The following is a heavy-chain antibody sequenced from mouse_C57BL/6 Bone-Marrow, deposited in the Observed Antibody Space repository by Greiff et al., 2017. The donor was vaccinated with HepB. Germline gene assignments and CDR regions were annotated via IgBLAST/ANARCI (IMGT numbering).Heavy chain of an antibody. J-gene: IGHJ3*01. Sequence: EVMLVESGGGLVKPGGSLKLSCAASGFTFSSYAMSWVRQTPEKRLEWVATISDGGSYTYYPDNVKGRFTISRDNAKNNLYLQMSHLKSEDTAMYYCARDLYDYDRVGGQGTLVTVSA. D-gene: IGHD2-4*01. CDR2: ISDGGSYT. CDR1: GFTFSSYA. CDR3: ARDLYDYDRV. V-gene: IGHV5-4*01.